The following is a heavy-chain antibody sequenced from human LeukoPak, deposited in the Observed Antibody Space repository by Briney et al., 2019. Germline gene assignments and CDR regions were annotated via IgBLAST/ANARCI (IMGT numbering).Heavy chain of an antibody. D-gene: IGHD5-18*01. CDR3: ATKKTVYSYGYPPNLYYYYYYMDV. J-gene: IGHJ6*03. Sequence: GASVKVSCKASGGTFSSYAISWVRQAPGQGLEWMGGIIPIFGTANYAQKFQGRVTITADESTSTAYMELSSLRSEDTAVYYCATKKTVYSYGYPPNLYYYYYYMDVWGKGTTVTISS. CDR2: IIPIFGTA. CDR1: GGTFSSYA. V-gene: IGHV1-69*13.